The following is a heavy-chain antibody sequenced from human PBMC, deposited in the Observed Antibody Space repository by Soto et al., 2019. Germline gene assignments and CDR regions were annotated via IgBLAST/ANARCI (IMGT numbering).Heavy chain of an antibody. CDR3: AKARSSGWMGNCFDP. J-gene: IGHJ5*02. CDR2: ISGTGGSK. V-gene: IGHV3-23*01. CDR1: GFTFKSYS. D-gene: IGHD6-19*01. Sequence: GGSLRLSCAASGFTFKSYSMSWVRQPPGKGLEWVSTISGTGGSKYSADSLKVRFTISRDNSKNTLYLQMNSLRAEDTAVYYCAKARSSGWMGNCFDPWGQGTLVTVSS.